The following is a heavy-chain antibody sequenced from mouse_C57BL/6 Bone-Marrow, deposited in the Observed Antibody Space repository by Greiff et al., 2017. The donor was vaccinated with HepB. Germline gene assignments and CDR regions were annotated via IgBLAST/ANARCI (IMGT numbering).Heavy chain of an antibody. Sequence: QVQLQQPGAELVMPGASVKLSCKASGYTFTSYWMHWVKQRPGQGLEWIGEIDPSDSYTNYNQKFKGKSTLTVDKSSSTAYMQLSSLTSEDSAVYYCARYGSRPFDCWGQGATLTVAS. CDR1: GYTFTSYW. J-gene: IGHJ2*01. CDR2: IDPSDSYT. D-gene: IGHD1-1*01. CDR3: ARYGSRPFDC. V-gene: IGHV1-69*01.